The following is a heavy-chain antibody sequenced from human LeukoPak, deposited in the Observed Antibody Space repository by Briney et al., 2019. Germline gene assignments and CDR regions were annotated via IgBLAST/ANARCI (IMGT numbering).Heavy chain of an antibody. V-gene: IGHV3-23*01. CDR2: ISGSGGST. CDR3: AKIQVGATTGYFDY. Sequence: GGSLRLSCAASGFTFSSYAMSWVRQAPGKGLEWVSAISGSGGSTYYADSVKGRFTISRDNSKNTLYLQMNSLRAKDTAVYYCAKIQVGATTGYFDYWGQGTLVTVSS. CDR1: GFTFSSYA. D-gene: IGHD1-26*01. J-gene: IGHJ4*02.